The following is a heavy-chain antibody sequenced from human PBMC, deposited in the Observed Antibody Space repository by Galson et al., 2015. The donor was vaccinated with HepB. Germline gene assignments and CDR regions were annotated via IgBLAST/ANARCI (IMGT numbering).Heavy chain of an antibody. Sequence: SLRLSCAASGFILSDYYMSWIRQAPGKGLEWVSYISSSGSSIYYSSDSTIDYTDSVKGRFTISKDNARNSLYLQMNSLRAEDTAVYYCAKDPYGDGRFYFDYWGQGTLVTVSS. V-gene: IGHV3-11*01. D-gene: IGHD4-17*01. CDR3: AKDPYGDGRFYFDY. CDR1: GFILSDYY. CDR2: ISSSGSSIYYSSDSTI. J-gene: IGHJ4*02.